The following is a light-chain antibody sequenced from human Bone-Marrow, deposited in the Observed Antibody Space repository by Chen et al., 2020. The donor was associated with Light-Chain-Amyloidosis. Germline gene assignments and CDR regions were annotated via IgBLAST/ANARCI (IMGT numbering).Light chain of an antibody. V-gene: IGLV2-14*01. Sequence: QSALTQPASVSGSPGQSITISCTGTSSYVGGDNHVSWYQQHPDKAPKLMIYEVTNRPSWVPDRVSGSKSDNTASLTISGLQTEDEADYFCSSYTITNTLVFGSGTRVTVL. CDR1: SSYVGGDNH. CDR2: EVT. J-gene: IGLJ1*01. CDR3: SSYTITNTLV.